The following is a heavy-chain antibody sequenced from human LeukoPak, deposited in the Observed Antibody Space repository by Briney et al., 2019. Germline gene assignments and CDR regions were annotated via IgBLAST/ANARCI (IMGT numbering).Heavy chain of an antibody. V-gene: IGHV3-23*01. CDR2: ISGTGDDT. CDR3: AKHQDWTVTVPDY. J-gene: IGHJ4*02. CDR1: GFTFRNYA. Sequence: GGSLRLSCAASGFTFRNYAMSWVRQAPGKGLEWVSTISGTGDDTDYADSVKGRFPISRDNSKNTLYLQVNSLRAEDTAVYYCAKHQDWTVTVPDYWGQGTLVTVSS. D-gene: IGHD4-17*01.